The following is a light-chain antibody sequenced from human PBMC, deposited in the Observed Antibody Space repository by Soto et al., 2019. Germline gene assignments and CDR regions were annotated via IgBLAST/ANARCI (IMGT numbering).Light chain of an antibody. CDR3: QKYDNAPLT. V-gene: IGKV1-27*01. Sequence: DIQMTQAPSSLSASVGDRVTITCRARQDISTYLAWYQQKPGKVPKLLISAAYTLQSGVPPRFSGSGSGTDFTLTISSLQPEDVATYCCQKYDNAPLTFGGGNKVEIK. CDR1: QDISTY. J-gene: IGKJ4*01. CDR2: AAY.